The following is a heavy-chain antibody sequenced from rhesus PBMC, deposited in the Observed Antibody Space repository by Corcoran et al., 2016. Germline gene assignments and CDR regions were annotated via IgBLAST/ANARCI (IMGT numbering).Heavy chain of an antibody. Sequence: QVQLQESGPGLVKPSETLSLTCAVSGGSFSSYWWGRIRQPPGKGLEWIGSIFGIGGSTEFTPSLKSRATISKDTSKNQFSLKLGSVTAADPAVYYGARDKGGGLDSWGQGVVVTVSS. CDR2: IFGIGGST. D-gene: IGHD3-34*01. V-gene: IGHV4-160*01. J-gene: IGHJ6*01. CDR3: ARDKGGGLDS. CDR1: GGSFSSYW.